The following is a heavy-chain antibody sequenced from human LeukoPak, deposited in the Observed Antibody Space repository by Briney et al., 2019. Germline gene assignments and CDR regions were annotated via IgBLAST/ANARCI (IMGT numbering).Heavy chain of an antibody. D-gene: IGHD2-15*01. V-gene: IGHV3-64D*09. J-gene: IGHJ6*02. CDR1: GFPFSSYA. CDR2: ISDSGGST. Sequence: PGGSLRLSCSASGFPFSSYAMRWLRQAPAKGLEYVSAISDSGGSTYYADSVKGRFTISRDNSKNTLYLQMSSLRAEDTAVYFCVRGYSFGPYGMDVWGQGTTVTVSS. CDR3: VRGYSFGPYGMDV.